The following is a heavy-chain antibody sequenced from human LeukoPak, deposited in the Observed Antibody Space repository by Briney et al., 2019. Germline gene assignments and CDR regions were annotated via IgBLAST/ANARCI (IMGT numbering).Heavy chain of an antibody. D-gene: IGHD1-26*01. CDR2: INHSGST. CDR3: ARRAVGATVDY. CDR1: GDSIRSSSYY. J-gene: IGHJ4*02. Sequence: SETLSLTCGVSGDSIRSSSYYWSWIRQPPGKGLEWIGEINHSGSTNYNPSLKSRVTISVDTSKNQFSLKLSSVTAADTAVYYCARRAVGATVDYWGQGTLVTVSS. V-gene: IGHV4-39*07.